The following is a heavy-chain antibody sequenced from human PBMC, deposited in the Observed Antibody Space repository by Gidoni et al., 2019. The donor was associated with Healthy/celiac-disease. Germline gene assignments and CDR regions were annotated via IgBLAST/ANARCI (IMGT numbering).Heavy chain of an antibody. J-gene: IGHJ5*02. V-gene: IGHV3-13*01. CDR2: IGTAGDT. D-gene: IGHD3-10*01. Sequence: HWVSAIGTAGDTYYPGPVKGRFAISRENAKNSLYLQMNSLRAGDAAVYYCARDRGGGWFDPWGQGTLVTVSS. CDR3: ARDRGGGWFDP.